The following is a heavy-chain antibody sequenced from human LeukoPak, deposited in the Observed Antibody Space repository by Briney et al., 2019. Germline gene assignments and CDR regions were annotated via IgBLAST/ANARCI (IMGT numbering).Heavy chain of an antibody. CDR2: ISAYNGNT. J-gene: IGHJ4*02. CDR3: ARVSPGSTYYYDSSGYWTGLNFDY. CDR1: GYTFTSYG. V-gene: IGHV1-18*01. Sequence: GASVKVSCKASGYTFTSYGISWVRQAPGQGLEWMGWISAYNGNTNYAQKPQGRVTMTTDTSTSTAYMELRSLRSDDTAVYYCARVSPGSTYYYDSSGYWTGLNFDYWGQGTLVTVSS. D-gene: IGHD3-22*01.